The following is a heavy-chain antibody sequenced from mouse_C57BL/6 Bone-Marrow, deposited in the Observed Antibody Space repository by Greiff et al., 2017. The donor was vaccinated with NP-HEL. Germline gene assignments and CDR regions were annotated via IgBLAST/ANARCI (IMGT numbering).Heavy chain of an antibody. CDR3: ARDYGSSPRDY. V-gene: IGHV1-19*01. CDR2: INPYNGGT. D-gene: IGHD1-1*01. CDR1: GYTFTDYY. J-gene: IGHJ2*01. Sequence: VQLQQSGPVLVKPGASVKMSCKASGYTFTDYYMNWVKQSHGKSLEWIGVINPYNGGTSYNQKFKGKATLTVDKSSSTAYMELNSLTSEDSAVYYCARDYGSSPRDYWGQGTTLTVSS.